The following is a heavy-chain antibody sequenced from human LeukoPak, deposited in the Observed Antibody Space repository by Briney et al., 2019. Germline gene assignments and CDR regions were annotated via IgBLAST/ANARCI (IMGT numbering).Heavy chain of an antibody. CDR1: GGSISSYY. D-gene: IGHD3-3*01. CDR2: IYYSGST. J-gene: IGHJ4*02. Sequence: SETLSLTCTVSGGSISSYYWSWIRQPPGKGLEWIGYIYYSGSTNYNPSLKSRVTISVDTSKNQFSLKLSSVTAADTAVYYCARYDFWSGYFFGGFDYWGQGTLVTVSS. CDR3: ARYDFWSGYFFGGFDY. V-gene: IGHV4-59*01.